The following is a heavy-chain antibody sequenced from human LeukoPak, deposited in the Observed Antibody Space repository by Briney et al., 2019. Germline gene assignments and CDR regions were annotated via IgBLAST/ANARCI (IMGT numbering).Heavy chain of an antibody. CDR1: GFTFDDYA. Sequence: GRSLRLSCAASGFTFDDYAMHWVRQAPGKGLEWVSGISWNSGSIGYADSVKGRFTISRDNAKNSLYLQMNSLRAEDTALYYCAKDIRGYSYGYVFDYWGQGTLVTVSS. J-gene: IGHJ4*02. CDR3: AKDIRGYSYGYVFDY. CDR2: ISWNSGSI. D-gene: IGHD5-18*01. V-gene: IGHV3-9*01.